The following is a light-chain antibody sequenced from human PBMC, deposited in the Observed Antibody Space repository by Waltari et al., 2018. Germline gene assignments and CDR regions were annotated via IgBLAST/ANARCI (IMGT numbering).Light chain of an antibody. CDR1: SSDVGGYNY. Sequence: QSALTQPASVSGSLGQSITISCTGTSSDVGGYNYVSWYQQHPGKAPKLMLYEVPNRPSGVSNRFSGSKSGNTASLTISGLQAEDEADYYCKSYTSSSTLLFGGGTKLTVL. CDR2: EVP. J-gene: IGLJ2*01. V-gene: IGLV2-14*01. CDR3: KSYTSSSTLL.